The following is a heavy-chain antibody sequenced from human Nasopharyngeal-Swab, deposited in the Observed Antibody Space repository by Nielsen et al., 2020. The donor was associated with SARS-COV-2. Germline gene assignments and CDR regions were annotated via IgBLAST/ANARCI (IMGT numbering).Heavy chain of an antibody. CDR1: GFTLSSYE. CDR2: ISESGNTI. Sequence: GESLKISCAASGFTLSSYEMNWVRQAPGKGLEWVSYISESGNTIDYADSVKGRFTISRDNAKNSLYLQMNSLRAEDTAVYYCAREERIPMIVVVITKAFDIWGQGTMVTVSS. J-gene: IGHJ3*02. CDR3: AREERIPMIVVVITKAFDI. D-gene: IGHD3-22*01. V-gene: IGHV3-48*03.